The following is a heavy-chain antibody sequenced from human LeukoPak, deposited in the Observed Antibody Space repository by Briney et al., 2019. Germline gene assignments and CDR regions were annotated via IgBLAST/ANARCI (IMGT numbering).Heavy chain of an antibody. CDR2: VTGSGGST. D-gene: IGHD3-9*01. CDR3: AKWGDFDILTGYYVSDF. V-gene: IGHV3-23*01. Sequence: GGSLRLSCVASGFTFTNYAMSWVRQAPGKRLEWVSAVTGSGGSTYYADSVKGRFTISRDNSRNTLFLQMNSLRAEDTAVYYCAKWGDFDILTGYYVSDFWGQATLVTVSS. J-gene: IGHJ4*02. CDR1: GFTFTNYA.